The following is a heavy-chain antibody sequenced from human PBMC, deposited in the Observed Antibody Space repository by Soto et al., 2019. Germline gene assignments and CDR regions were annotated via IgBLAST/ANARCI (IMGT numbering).Heavy chain of an antibody. D-gene: IGHD6-13*01. CDR2: IYYSGST. Sequence: PSETLSLTCTVSGGSISSYYWSWIRQPPGKGLEWIGYIYYSGSTNYNPSLKSRVTISVDTSKNQFSLKLSSVTAADTAVYYCARTIAAAGTEAIVGYYAHFDYWGQGTLVTVSS. CDR3: ARTIAAAGTEAIVGYYAHFDY. V-gene: IGHV4-59*08. J-gene: IGHJ4*02. CDR1: GGSISSYY.